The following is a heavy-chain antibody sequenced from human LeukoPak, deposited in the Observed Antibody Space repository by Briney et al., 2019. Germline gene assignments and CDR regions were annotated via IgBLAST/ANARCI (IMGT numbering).Heavy chain of an antibody. CDR2: VYPLDSDT. Sequence: GESLKISCQTSGYNFFGNYWIAWVRQMPGKSLEWMGMVYPLDSDTRYSPSFQGQVTFSADKSTNTAYLQWSSLKASDTAMYYCVRRLTMSHSGGDWFDPWGQGTLVTVSS. CDR3: VRRLTMSHSGGDWFDP. V-gene: IGHV5-51*01. J-gene: IGHJ5*02. CDR1: GYNFFGNYW. D-gene: IGHD1-1*01.